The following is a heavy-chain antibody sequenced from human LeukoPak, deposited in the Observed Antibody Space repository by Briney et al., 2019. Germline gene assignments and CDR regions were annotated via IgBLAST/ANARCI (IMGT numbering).Heavy chain of an antibody. D-gene: IGHD4-17*01. Sequence: GASVKVSCKASGYTFTSYDINWVRQATGQGLEWMGWMNPNSGNTGYAQKFQGRVTMTRNTSISTAYMELSSLRSDDTAVYYCARDDYGVRRFDYWGQGTLVTVS. CDR1: GYTFTSYD. J-gene: IGHJ4*02. CDR3: ARDDYGVRRFDY. CDR2: MNPNSGNT. V-gene: IGHV1-8*01.